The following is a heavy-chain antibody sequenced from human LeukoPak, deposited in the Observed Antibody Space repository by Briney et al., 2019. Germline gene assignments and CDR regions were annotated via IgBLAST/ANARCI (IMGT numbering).Heavy chain of an antibody. D-gene: IGHD2-15*01. CDR1: GFTFSSYG. CDR3: AKGGVVAAFDY. Sequence: GGSLRLSCAACGFTFSSYGLHWVRQAPGKGLEWVAVISYDGSNKYYADSVKGRFTISRDNSKNTLYLQMNSLRAEDTAVYYCAKGGVVAAFDYWGQGTLVTVSS. J-gene: IGHJ4*02. CDR2: ISYDGSNK. V-gene: IGHV3-30*18.